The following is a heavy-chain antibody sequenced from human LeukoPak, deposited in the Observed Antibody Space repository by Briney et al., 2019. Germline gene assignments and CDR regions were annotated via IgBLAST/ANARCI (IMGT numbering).Heavy chain of an antibody. J-gene: IGHJ6*02. Sequence: GASVKVSCKASGGTFSSYAISWVRQAPGQGLEWMGRITPILGIANYAQKFQGRVTITADKSTSTAYMELSSLRSEDTAVYYCARDSAPDCSSTSCYHYGMDVWGQGTTVTVSS. D-gene: IGHD2-2*01. CDR1: GGTFSSYA. CDR2: ITPILGIA. CDR3: ARDSAPDCSSTSCYHYGMDV. V-gene: IGHV1-69*04.